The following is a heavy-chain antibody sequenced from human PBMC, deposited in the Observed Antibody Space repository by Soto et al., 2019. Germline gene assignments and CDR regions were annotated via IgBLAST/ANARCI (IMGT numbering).Heavy chain of an antibody. CDR2: LYGDGRT. J-gene: IGHJ5*02. Sequence: EVQLVQSGGGLVQSGGSLTLSCAASGITVSSNYMSWLRQAPGKRLEWVSVLYGDGRTNYADSVKGRFSISRDNFKNTLHLQMNSLRAEDTAVYYCARSLVAAYFDPWGQGTLVTVSS. V-gene: IGHV3-66*01. D-gene: IGHD6-25*01. CDR1: GITVSSNY. CDR3: ARSLVAAYFDP.